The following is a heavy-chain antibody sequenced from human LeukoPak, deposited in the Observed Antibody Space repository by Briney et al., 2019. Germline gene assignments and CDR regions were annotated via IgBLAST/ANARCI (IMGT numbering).Heavy chain of an antibody. CDR1: GGSFSGYY. D-gene: IGHD3-10*01. CDR3: ARGRRALWFGELLYNPYYYGMDV. Sequence: SETLSLTCAVYGGSFSGYYWSWIRQPPGKGLEWIGEINHSGSTNYNPSLKSRVTISVDTSKNQFSLKLSSVTAADTAVYYCARGRRALWFGELLYNPYYYGMDVWGQGTTVTVSS. V-gene: IGHV4-34*01. J-gene: IGHJ6*02. CDR2: INHSGST.